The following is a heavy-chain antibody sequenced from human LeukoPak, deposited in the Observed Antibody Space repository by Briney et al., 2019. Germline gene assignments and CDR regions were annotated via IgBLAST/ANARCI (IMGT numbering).Heavy chain of an antibody. V-gene: IGHV4-61*02. D-gene: IGHD3-22*01. Sequence: SQTLSLTCTVSGGSISSGSYYWSWIRQPAGKGLKWIGRIYTSGSTNYNPSLKSRVIISVDTSKNQFSLKLSSVTAADTAVYYCARFGGYYDSSGYYPFQHWGQGTLVTVSS. J-gene: IGHJ1*01. CDR3: ARFGGYYDSSGYYPFQH. CDR2: IYTSGST. CDR1: GGSISSGSYY.